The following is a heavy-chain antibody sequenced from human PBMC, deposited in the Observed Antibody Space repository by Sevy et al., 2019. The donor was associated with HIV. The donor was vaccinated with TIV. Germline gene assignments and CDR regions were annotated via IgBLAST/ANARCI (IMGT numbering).Heavy chain of an antibody. CDR1: GGSISSDSYN. Sequence: SETLSLPCTVFGGSISSDSYNWGWIRQPPGKGLEWIGSISYSGDTHYNPSVKSRLSMSVDTSKNQFSLNLASVTAADTAVYFCARHYGGSADFWGQGTLVTVSS. D-gene: IGHD2-15*01. CDR3: ARHYGGSADF. J-gene: IGHJ4*02. CDR2: ISYSGDT. V-gene: IGHV4-39*01.